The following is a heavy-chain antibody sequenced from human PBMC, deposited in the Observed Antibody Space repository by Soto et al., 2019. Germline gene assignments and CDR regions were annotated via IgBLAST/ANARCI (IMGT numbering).Heavy chain of an antibody. D-gene: IGHD3-3*01. V-gene: IGHV4-39*01. Sequence: QLQLQESGPGLVKPSETLSLTCTVSGGSISSSSYYWGWIRQPPGKGLEWIGSIYYSGSTYHNPPLKSGVTRSVDAPKNQFSLKPSSVTAADTAVYYSATLRFLEWLLNYYGMDVWGQGTTVTVSS. CDR3: ATLRFLEWLLNYYGMDV. CDR2: IYYSGST. J-gene: IGHJ6*02. CDR1: GGSISSSSYY.